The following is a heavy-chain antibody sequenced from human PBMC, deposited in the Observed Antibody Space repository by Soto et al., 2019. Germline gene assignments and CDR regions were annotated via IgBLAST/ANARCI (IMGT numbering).Heavy chain of an antibody. V-gene: IGHV1-8*01. Sequence: WVRQXXGQGQEKMRWMIPNSGNTGYAQKFQGRVTMTRNTSTSTAYMELRSLRSDDMAVYYCASVGIRGVYYDSSGYYFFDYWGQGTLVTVSS. J-gene: IGHJ4*02. D-gene: IGHD3-22*01. CDR2: MIPNSGNT. CDR3: ASVGIRGVYYDSSGYYFFDY.